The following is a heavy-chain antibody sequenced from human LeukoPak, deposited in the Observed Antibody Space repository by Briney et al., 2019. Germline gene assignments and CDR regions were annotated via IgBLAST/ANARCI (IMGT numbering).Heavy chain of an antibody. CDR2: INHSGST. D-gene: IGHD2-21*02. CDR3: ARGGFVVVTAPFDY. CDR1: GGSFSGYY. J-gene: IGHJ4*02. V-gene: IGHV4-34*01. Sequence: SETLSLTCAVYGGSFSGYYWSWTRQPPGKGLEWIGEINHSGSTNYNPSLKSRVTISVDTSKNQFSLKLSSVTAADTAVYYCARGGFVVVTAPFDYWGQGTLVTVSS.